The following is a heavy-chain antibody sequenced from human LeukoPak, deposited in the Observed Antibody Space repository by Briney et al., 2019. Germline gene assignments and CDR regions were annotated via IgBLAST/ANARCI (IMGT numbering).Heavy chain of an antibody. CDR1: GFTFSSYA. CDR3: AKDFLLGGLTGGGGYDYFDY. Sequence: GGSLRLSCAASGFTFSSYAMSWVRQAPGKGLEWVSAISGSGGSTYYADSVKGRFTISRDNSKNTLYLQMNSLRAEDTAVYYCAKDFLLGGLTGGGGYDYFDYWGQGTLVTVSS. J-gene: IGHJ4*02. V-gene: IGHV3-23*01. CDR2: ISGSGGST. D-gene: IGHD7-27*01.